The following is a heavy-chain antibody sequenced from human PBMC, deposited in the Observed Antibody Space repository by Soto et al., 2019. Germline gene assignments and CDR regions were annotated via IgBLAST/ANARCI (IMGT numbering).Heavy chain of an antibody. Sequence: SETRSLTCAVSGGSINTSTYHWGWIRQSPGKGLEWIGTIYFTGITHCNPSLKRRLTISVETSKNQFSLRLTSVTAADPAVYYCPRLNYAYFFAMDVWGPGTTVTVSS. CDR3: PRLNYAYFFAMDV. CDR1: GGSINTSTYH. V-gene: IGHV4-39*01. CDR2: IYFTGIT. J-gene: IGHJ6*02.